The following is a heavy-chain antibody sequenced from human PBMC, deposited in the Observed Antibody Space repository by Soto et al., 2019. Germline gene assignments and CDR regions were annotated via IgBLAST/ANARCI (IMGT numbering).Heavy chain of an antibody. CDR1: GGTFSSYA. Sequence: GASVKVSCKASGGTFSSYAISWVRQAPGQGLEWMGGIIPIFGTANYAQKFQGRVTITADESTSTAYMELSSLRSEDTAVYYCAKTICSGGSCYDFDYWGQGTLVTVYS. V-gene: IGHV1-69*13. J-gene: IGHJ4*02. D-gene: IGHD2-15*01. CDR2: IIPIFGTA. CDR3: AKTICSGGSCYDFDY.